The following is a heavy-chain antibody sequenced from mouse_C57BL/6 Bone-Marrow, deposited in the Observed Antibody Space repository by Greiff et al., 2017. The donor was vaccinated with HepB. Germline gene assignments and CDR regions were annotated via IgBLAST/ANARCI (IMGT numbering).Heavy chain of an antibody. J-gene: IGHJ1*03. V-gene: IGHV5-4*03. CDR2: ISDGGSYT. CDR1: GFTFSSYA. D-gene: IGHD1-1*01. Sequence: EVKLQESGGGLVKPGGSLKLSCAASGFTFSSYAMSWVRQTPEKRLEWVATISDGGSYTYYPDNVKGRFTISRDNAKNNLYLQMSHLKSEDTAMYYCARAPYYYGSSPYWYFDVWGTGTTGTVSS. CDR3: ARAPYYYGSSPYWYFDV.